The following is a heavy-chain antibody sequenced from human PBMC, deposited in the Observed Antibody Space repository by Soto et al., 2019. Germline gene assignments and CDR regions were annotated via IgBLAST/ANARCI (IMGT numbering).Heavy chain of an antibody. J-gene: IGHJ4*02. D-gene: IGHD3-10*01. CDR2: IYYSGST. CDR1: GGSISSSSYY. CDR3: ARAQYYYGSGSYYLFDY. V-gene: IGHV4-39*01. Sequence: SETLSLTCTVSGGSISSSSYYWGWIRQPPGKGLEWIGSIYYSGSTYYNQSLKSRVTISVDTSKNQFSLKLSSVTAADTAVYYCARAQYYYGSGSYYLFDYWGQGTLVTVSS.